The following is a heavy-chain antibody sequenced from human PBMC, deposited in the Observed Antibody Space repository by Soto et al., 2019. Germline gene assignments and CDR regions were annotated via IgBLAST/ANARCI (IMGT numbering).Heavy chain of an antibody. CDR1: RGTFNRYA. CDR3: ARQNRDTPMVPFDV. J-gene: IGHJ4*02. CDR2: LVPQFGTP. Sequence: QVQLMQSGAEVKKPGSSVKVSCLASRGTFNRYAINWVRQAPGHGLEWLGALVPQFGTPNYAQKFQDRVTIVADESTNTTSMELRGLTSDDTAVYYCARQNRDTPMVPFDVWGQGTLVTVSS. D-gene: IGHD5-18*01. V-gene: IGHV1-69*01.